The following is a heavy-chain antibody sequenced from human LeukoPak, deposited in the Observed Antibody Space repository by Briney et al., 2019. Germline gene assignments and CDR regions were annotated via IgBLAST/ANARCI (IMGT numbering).Heavy chain of an antibody. V-gene: IGHV4-61*01. CDR3: ARGPPKLHP. J-gene: IGHJ5*02. D-gene: IGHD5-24*01. Sequence: PSETLSLTCTVSGGSISSSSYYWSWIRQPPGKGLEWIGYIYYSGSTNYNPSLKSRVTISVDTSKNQFSVKLSSVTAADTAVYYCARGPPKLHPWGQGTLVTVSS. CDR2: IYYSGST. CDR1: GGSISSSSYY.